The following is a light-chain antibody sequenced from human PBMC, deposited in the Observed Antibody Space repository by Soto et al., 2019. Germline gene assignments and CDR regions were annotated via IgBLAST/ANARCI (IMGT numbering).Light chain of an antibody. Sequence: EIVLTQSPGTLSLSPGERATLSCRASQSVDSTFLAWYQQKPGQSPRLLLYATSSRGAGVPDRFSASGSGTDFTLTISRLEPEDSALYYCAQYGRLPRTFGQGTQLEVK. V-gene: IGKV3-20*01. CDR1: QSVDSTF. CDR2: ATS. J-gene: IGKJ1*01. CDR3: AQYGRLPRT.